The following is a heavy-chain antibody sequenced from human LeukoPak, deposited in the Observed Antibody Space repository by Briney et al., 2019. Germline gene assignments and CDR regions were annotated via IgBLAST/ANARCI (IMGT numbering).Heavy chain of an antibody. CDR2: ISAYNGDT. D-gene: IGHD3-16*01. CDR3: ARDGYTFGGVKTRFDF. Sequence: GASVKVSCKASGYTFTNYGISWVLQAPGQGLEWMGWISAYNGDTTYAQKLQGRVTMTTDTSTSTAYMELRSLRSDDTAVYYCARDGYTFGGVKTRFDFWGQGTLVTVSS. V-gene: IGHV1-18*01. CDR1: GYTFTNYG. J-gene: IGHJ4*02.